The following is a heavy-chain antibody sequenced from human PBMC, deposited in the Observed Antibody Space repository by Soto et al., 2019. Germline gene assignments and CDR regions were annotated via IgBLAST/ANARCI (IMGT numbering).Heavy chain of an antibody. D-gene: IGHD3-16*01. V-gene: IGHV4-59*01. CDR2: IYYSGST. CDR3: ARGPNGGGWNNGFDP. J-gene: IGHJ5*02. CDR1: GGSISSYY. Sequence: SETLSLTCTVSGGSISSYYWSWIRQPPGKGLEWIGYIYYSGSTNYNPSLKSRVTISVDTSKNHFSLKLSSVTAADAAVYDCARGPNGGGWNNGFDPWGQGTLVTVSS.